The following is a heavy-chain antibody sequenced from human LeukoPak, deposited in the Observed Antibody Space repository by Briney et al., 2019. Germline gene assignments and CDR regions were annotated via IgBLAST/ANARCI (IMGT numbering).Heavy chain of an antibody. Sequence: SETLSLTCSVSGGSISGYHWSWIRQPPGKGLEWIGYIYYSGSSGSTNYNPSLKSRVTISVDTSKNQFSLNLSSVTAADTAVYYCAKDGNYYGSRSYPPADNWGQGTLVTVSS. CDR1: GGSISGYH. CDR3: AKDGNYYGSRSYPPADN. CDR2: IYYSGSSGST. V-gene: IGHV4-59*01. J-gene: IGHJ4*02. D-gene: IGHD3-10*01.